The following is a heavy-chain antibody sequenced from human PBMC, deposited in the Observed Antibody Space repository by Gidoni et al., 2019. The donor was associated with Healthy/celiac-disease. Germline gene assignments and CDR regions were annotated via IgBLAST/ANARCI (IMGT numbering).Heavy chain of an antibody. D-gene: IGHD2-2*01. J-gene: IGHJ5*02. CDR2: IKQDGSEK. V-gene: IGHV3-7*01. CDR3: AREIEVPLGYCSSTSCYPYNWFDP. CDR1: GFTFRSYW. Sequence: EVQLVEFGGGLVQPGGSLRLSCAASGFTFRSYWLSWVRQAPGKGLEWVANIKQDGSEKYYVDSVKGRFTISRDNAKNSLYLQMNSLRAEDTAVYYCAREIEVPLGYCSSTSCYPYNWFDPWGQGTLVTVSS.